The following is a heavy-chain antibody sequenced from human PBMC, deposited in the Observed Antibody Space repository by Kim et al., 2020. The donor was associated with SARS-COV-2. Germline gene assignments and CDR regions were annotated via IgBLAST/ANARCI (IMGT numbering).Heavy chain of an antibody. J-gene: IGHJ4*02. V-gene: IGHV4-39*01. D-gene: IGHD5-12*01. Sequence: STYYNPSLKSRVTISVDTSKNQFSLKLSSVTAADTAVYYCASLVATQIDYWGQGTLVTVSS. CDR2: ST. CDR3: ASLVATQIDY.